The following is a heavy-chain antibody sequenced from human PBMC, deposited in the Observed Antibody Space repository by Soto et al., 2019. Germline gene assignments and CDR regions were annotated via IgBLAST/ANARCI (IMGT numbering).Heavy chain of an antibody. CDR3: AAADRLGYYYMDV. D-gene: IGHD3-16*01. CDR1: GFTFTSSA. CDR2: IVVGSGNT. V-gene: IGHV1-58*02. J-gene: IGHJ6*03. Sequence: ASVKVSCKASGFTFTSSAMQWVRQARGQRLEWIGWIVVGSGNTNYAQKFQERVTITRDMSTSTAYMELSSLRSEDTAVYYCAAADRLGYYYMDVWGKGTTVTVSS.